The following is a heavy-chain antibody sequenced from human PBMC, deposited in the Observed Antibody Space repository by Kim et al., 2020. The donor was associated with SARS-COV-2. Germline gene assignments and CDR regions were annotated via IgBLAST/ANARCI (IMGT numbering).Heavy chain of an antibody. Sequence: GGSLRLSCAASGFTFSTYAMSWVRQAPGMGLEWVSTIYSGGSGTFYADSVKGRFTISRDDSKSTLYLQINSLRAEDTAVYYCATTPSGWIFDYWGQGTMVTVSS. D-gene: IGHD6-19*01. CDR3: ATTPSGWIFDY. V-gene: IGHV3-23*03. CDR1: GFTFSTYA. CDR2: IYSGGSGT. J-gene: IGHJ4*02.